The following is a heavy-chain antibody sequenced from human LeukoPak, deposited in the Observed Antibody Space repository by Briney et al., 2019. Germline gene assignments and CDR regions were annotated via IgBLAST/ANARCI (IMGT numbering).Heavy chain of an antibody. D-gene: IGHD3-3*01. J-gene: IGHJ4*02. CDR1: GGSISSHY. Sequence: AETLSLTCTVSGGSISSHYWSWIRQPPGKRLEWIGYIYYSGNTDYNPSLNSRVTISIDTSRTQFSLRLRSVTAADSAVYYCARVGGFYDYWSAYPYYFDYWGSGTLVTVSS. CDR2: IYYSGNT. CDR3: ARVGGFYDYWSAYPYYFDY. V-gene: IGHV4-59*11.